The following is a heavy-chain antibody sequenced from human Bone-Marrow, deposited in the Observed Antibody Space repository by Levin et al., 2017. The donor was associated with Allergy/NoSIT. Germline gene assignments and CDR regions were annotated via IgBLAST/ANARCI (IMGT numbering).Heavy chain of an antibody. J-gene: IGHJ5*02. V-gene: IGHV3-30-3*01. Sequence: SCAASGFSFTSSSMHWVRQAPGKGPEWLAVISYDGSADLYADSVKGRFTISRDNSQNMMYLQMNSLSPEDTAVYYCARDPGQPGSSWDPNWFDPWGQGTLVTVSS. CDR3: ARDPGQPGSSWDPNWFDP. D-gene: IGHD2-2*01. CDR2: ISYDGSAD. CDR1: GFSFTSSS.